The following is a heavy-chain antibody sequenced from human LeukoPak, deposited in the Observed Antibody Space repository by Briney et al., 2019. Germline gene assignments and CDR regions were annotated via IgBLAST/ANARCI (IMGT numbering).Heavy chain of an antibody. Sequence: PETLSLTCSVSGGSISSYYWSCIRQPARKGREWIGRIYTTGNTDYNPSLQRRVTMPLDTSNNRSSLNLISVTAATTTVYYCARDARGWSGFDYWGQGTLVTVSS. J-gene: IGHJ4*02. CDR2: IYTTGNT. V-gene: IGHV4-4*07. D-gene: IGHD3-3*01. CDR1: GGSISSYY. CDR3: ARDARGWSGFDY.